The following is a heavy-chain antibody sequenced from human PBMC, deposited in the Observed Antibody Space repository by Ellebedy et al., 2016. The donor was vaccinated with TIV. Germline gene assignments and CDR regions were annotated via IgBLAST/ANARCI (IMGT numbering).Heavy chain of an antibody. CDR2: ISAYNGNT. CDR1: GYTFTSYG. V-gene: IGHV1-18*01. Sequence: ASVKVSXXASGYTFTSYGISWVRQAPGQGLEWMGWISAYNGNTNYAQKLQGRVTMTTDTSTSTAYMELRSLRSDDTAVYYCAGRTMVRGGESWGQGTMVTVSS. J-gene: IGHJ3*01. D-gene: IGHD3-10*01. CDR3: AGRTMVRGGES.